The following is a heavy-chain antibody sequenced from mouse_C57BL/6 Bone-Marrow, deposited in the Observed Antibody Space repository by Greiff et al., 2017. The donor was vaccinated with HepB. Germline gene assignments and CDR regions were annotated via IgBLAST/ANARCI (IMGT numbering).Heavy chain of an antibody. Sequence: EVKVEESGGGLVKPGGSLKLSCAASGFTFSDYGMHWVRQAPEKGLEWVAYISSGSSTIYYADTVKGRFTISRDNAKNTLFLQMTSLRSEDTAMYYCAFYYYGSPFAYWGQGTLVTVSA. CDR1: GFTFSDYG. D-gene: IGHD1-1*01. J-gene: IGHJ3*01. V-gene: IGHV5-17*01. CDR3: AFYYYGSPFAY. CDR2: ISSGSSTI.